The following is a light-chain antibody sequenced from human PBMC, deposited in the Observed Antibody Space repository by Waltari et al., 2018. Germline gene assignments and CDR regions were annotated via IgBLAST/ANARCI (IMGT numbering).Light chain of an antibody. CDR3: QQYGSSPWT. CDR2: AAS. CDR1: RSVSYNY. V-gene: IGKV3-20*01. J-gene: IGKJ1*01. Sequence: DMVLTQSPGTLSLSPGERAPLSCRASRSVSYNYLAWYQQKPGQAPRLLIYAASSRATGIPDRFSGSWSVTDFTLTITRVEPEDFAVYYCQQYGSSPWTFGQGTKVDIK.